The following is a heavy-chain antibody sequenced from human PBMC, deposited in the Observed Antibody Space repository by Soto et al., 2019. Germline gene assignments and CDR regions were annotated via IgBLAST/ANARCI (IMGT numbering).Heavy chain of an antibody. V-gene: IGHV4-4*07. J-gene: IGHJ5*02. CDR3: ARDLGILVAGNGWLDP. Sequence: LSLTCSVSDGSISRYYWSWIRQSAWKGLEWIGLIYTSGKTNSNPSLKSRVTMSVDKSKNQFSLRMTSLTAADTAVYYCARDLGILVAGNGWLDPWGQGILVTVSS. CDR2: IYTSGKT. D-gene: IGHD6-19*01. CDR1: DGSISRYY.